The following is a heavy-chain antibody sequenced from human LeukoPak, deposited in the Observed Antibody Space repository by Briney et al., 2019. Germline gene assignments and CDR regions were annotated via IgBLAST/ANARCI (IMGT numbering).Heavy chain of an antibody. Sequence: GGSLRLSCAASGFTVSSNYMSWVRQAPGKGLEWVSVIYSGGSTYYADSVKGRFTISRDNSKNTLYLQMNSLRAEDTAVYYCARDRSSSWYLFDYWGQGTLVTVSS. CDR2: IYSGGST. J-gene: IGHJ4*02. D-gene: IGHD6-13*01. CDR1: GFTVSSNY. CDR3: ARDRSSSWYLFDY. V-gene: IGHV3-66*01.